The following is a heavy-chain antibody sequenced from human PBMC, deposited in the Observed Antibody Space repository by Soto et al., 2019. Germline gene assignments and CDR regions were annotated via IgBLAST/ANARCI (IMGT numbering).Heavy chain of an antibody. D-gene: IGHD5-18*01. V-gene: IGHV3-21*06. CDR2: ISSTTNYI. Sequence: GGSLRLSCAASGFTFTRYSMNWVRQAPGKGLEWVSSISSTTNYIYYGDSMKGRFTISRDNAKNSLYLEMDSLRAEDTAVYYCARDRGYSYGYYYGMDVWGQGTTVTVSS. CDR1: GFTFTRYS. CDR3: ARDRGYSYGYYYGMDV. J-gene: IGHJ6*02.